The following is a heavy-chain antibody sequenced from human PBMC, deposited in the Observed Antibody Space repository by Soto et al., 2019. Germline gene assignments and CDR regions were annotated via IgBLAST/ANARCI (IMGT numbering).Heavy chain of an antibody. D-gene: IGHD3-10*01. CDR2: ITNTGGDT. CDR1: GFTFSSNA. J-gene: IGHJ4*02. V-gene: IGHV3-23*01. CDR3: ARASGESYPGSRVFDS. Sequence: EVQLLESGGDLVQPGGSLRLSCAASGFTFSSNAMSWVRQAPGKGLEWVSVITNTGGDTLYAYSVKGRFTISRDNSKNTLYLQMNSLRAEDTAIYYCARASGESYPGSRVFDSWGQGTRVSVSS.